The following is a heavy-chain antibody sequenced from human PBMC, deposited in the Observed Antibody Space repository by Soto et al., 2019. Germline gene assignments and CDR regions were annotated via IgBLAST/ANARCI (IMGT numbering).Heavy chain of an antibody. V-gene: IGHV3-15*01. J-gene: IGHJ4*02. Sequence: GGSLRLSCAASGSTFSNAWMSWVRQAPGKGLEWVGRIKSKTDDGTTDYAAPVKGRFTISRDDSKNTLYLQMNSLKTEDTAVYYCTRDPAHWGQGTLVTVS. CDR1: GSTFSNAW. CDR2: IKSKTDDGTT. CDR3: TRDPAH.